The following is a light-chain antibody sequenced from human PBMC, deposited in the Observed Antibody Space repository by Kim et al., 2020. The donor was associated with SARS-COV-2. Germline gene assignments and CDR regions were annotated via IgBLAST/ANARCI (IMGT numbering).Light chain of an antibody. CDR3: QQYHAYPLT. Sequence: ASVGERVSITCRASQGISMLLAWYQQRPDEAPPSLIYAAYTLQDGVPSRFSGSASGTDFILTITNLQPEDFATYYCQQYHAYPLTFGGGTKVDIK. J-gene: IGKJ4*01. CDR1: QGISML. V-gene: IGKV1D-16*01. CDR2: AAY.